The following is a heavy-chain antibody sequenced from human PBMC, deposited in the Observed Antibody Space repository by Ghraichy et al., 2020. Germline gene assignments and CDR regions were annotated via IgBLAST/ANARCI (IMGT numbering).Heavy chain of an antibody. J-gene: IGHJ4*02. V-gene: IGHV4-34*01. CDR2: INHSGST. CDR1: GGSFSGYY. Sequence: SETLSLTCAVYGGSFSGYYWSWIRQPPGKGLEWIGEINHSGSTNYNPSLKSRVTISVDTSKNQFSLKLSSVTAADTAVYYCASLMRLREGATSTWGQGTLVTVSS. CDR3: ASLMRLREGATST. D-gene: IGHD1-26*01.